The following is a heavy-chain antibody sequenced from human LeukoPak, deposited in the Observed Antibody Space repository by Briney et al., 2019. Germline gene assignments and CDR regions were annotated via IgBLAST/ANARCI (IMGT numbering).Heavy chain of an antibody. CDR3: ARDLGLGAFDI. CDR1: GYTFTSYY. Sequence: ASVKVSCKASGYTFTSYYMHWVRQAPGQGLEWMGIINPSGGSTSYAQKFQGRVTMTRDMSTGTVYMELSSLRSEDTAVYYCARDLGLGAFDIWGQGTMVTVSS. J-gene: IGHJ3*02. CDR2: INPSGGST. V-gene: IGHV1-46*01. D-gene: IGHD7-27*01.